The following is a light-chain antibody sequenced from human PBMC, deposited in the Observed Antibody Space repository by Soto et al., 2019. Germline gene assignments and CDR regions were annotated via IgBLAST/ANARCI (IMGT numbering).Light chain of an antibody. CDR3: QQSYSTPLT. CDR1: QSSSSY. CDR2: AAS. V-gene: IGKV1-39*01. J-gene: IGKJ1*01. Sequence: DIQMTQSPSSLSASVGDRVTITCRASQSSSSYLNWYQQKPGKAPKLLIYAASSLQSGPPSMFSGTESGTDFNPTISSLQPEDFPTYYCQQSYSTPLTFGKETKVEIK.